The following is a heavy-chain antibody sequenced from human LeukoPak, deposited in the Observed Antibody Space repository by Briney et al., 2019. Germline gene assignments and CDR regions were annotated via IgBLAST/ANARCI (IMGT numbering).Heavy chain of an antibody. CDR2: ISSSGSSI. V-gene: IGHV3-48*03. Sequence: GGSLRLSCAASGFTFSGHEMNWVRQAPGKGLEWVACISSSGSSIYYADSVKGRFTISRENAKNSLYLRMNSLRAEDTAVYYCAGAGFDYWGQGTLVTVSS. J-gene: IGHJ4*02. CDR3: AGAGFDY. CDR1: GFTFSGHE.